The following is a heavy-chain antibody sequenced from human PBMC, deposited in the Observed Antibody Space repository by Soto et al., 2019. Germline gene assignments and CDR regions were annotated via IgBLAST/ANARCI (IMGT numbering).Heavy chain of an antibody. Sequence: KVSCKASGGTFSSYTISWVRQAPGQGLEWMGRIIPILGIANYAQKFQGRVTITADKSTSTAYMELSSLRSEDTAVYYCARADDYGDYYFEYWGQGTLVTVSS. D-gene: IGHD4-17*01. CDR2: IIPILGIA. CDR3: ARADDYGDYYFEY. CDR1: GGTFSSYT. J-gene: IGHJ4*02. V-gene: IGHV1-69*02.